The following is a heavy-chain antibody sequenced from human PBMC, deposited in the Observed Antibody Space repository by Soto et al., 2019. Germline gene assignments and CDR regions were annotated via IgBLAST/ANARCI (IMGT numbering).Heavy chain of an antibody. CDR3: ARVDTAMAYYYGMDV. CDR2: IIPIFGTA. Sequence: SVKVSCKASGGTFSSYAISWVRQAPGQGLEWMGGIIPIFGTANYAQKFQGRVTITADESTSTAYMELSSLRSEDTAVYYCARVDTAMAYYYGMDVWGQGTTVTVSS. V-gene: IGHV1-69*13. J-gene: IGHJ6*02. D-gene: IGHD5-18*01. CDR1: GGTFSSYA.